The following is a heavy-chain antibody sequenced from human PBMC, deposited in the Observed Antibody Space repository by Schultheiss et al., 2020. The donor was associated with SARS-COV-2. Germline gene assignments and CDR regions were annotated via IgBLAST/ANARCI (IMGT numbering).Heavy chain of an antibody. J-gene: IGHJ6*02. D-gene: IGHD1-26*01. Sequence: GESLKISCKGSGYSFTSYGISWVRQAPGQGLEWMGWISAYNGNTNYAQKLQGRVTMTTDTSTSTAYMELTSLRCEDTAVYYCARDGASYYYGMDVWGQGTTVTVSS. CDR1: GYSFTSYG. V-gene: IGHV1-18*01. CDR2: ISAYNGNT. CDR3: ARDGASYYYGMDV.